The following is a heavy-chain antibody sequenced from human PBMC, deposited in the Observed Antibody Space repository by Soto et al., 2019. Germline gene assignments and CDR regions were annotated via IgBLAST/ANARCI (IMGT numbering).Heavy chain of an antibody. CDR1: GFTFSSYG. CDR3: AKDFIVLVPAAIGPFDP. CDR2: ISYDGSNK. D-gene: IGHD2-2*01. J-gene: IGHJ5*02. V-gene: IGHV3-30*18. Sequence: QVQLVESGGGVVQPGRSLRLSCAASGFTFSSYGMHWVRQAPGKGLEWVAVISYDGSNKYYADSVKGRFTISRDNSKNTRYLQMNSLRAEDTAVYYCAKDFIVLVPAAIGPFDPWGQGTLVTVSS.